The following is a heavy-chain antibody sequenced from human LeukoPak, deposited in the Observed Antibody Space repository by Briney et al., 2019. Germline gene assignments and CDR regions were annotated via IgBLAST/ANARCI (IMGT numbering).Heavy chain of an antibody. CDR2: ISYDGGNK. J-gene: IGHJ4*02. CDR1: GFTFSNYG. Sequence: GGSLRLSCAGAGFTFSNYGMHWVRQAPGRGLEWVAIISYDGGNKQYADSVKGRFTISRDNSKNTLYLQMNSLRADDTAVYYCARDYYDSGGTRYDYWGQGTLVIVSS. D-gene: IGHD3-22*01. V-gene: IGHV3-30*03. CDR3: ARDYYDSGGTRYDY.